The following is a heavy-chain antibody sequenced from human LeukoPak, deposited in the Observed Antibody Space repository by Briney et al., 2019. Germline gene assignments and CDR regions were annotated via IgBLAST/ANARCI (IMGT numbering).Heavy chain of an antibody. CDR2: TYYRSKWYN. Sequence: SQTLSLTCAITGDSVSSNNAAWNWIRQSPSRGLEWLGRTYYRSKWYNDYAISVRSRTIVNADTSKNQFSLQLNSVTPEDTAVYYCARERALVRGAGNDFDYWGQGTLATVSS. V-gene: IGHV6-1*01. D-gene: IGHD3-10*01. CDR1: GDSVSSNNAA. CDR3: ARERALVRGAGNDFDY. J-gene: IGHJ4*02.